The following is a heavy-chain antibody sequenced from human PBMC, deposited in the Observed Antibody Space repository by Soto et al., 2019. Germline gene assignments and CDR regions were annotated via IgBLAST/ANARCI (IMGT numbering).Heavy chain of an antibody. J-gene: IGHJ4*02. CDR1: GYIFTSYG. CDR3: ARGRYGDY. Sequence: QAHLVQSGPEVKKPGASVKVYCKGSGYIFTSYGIAWVRQAPGQGLEWMGWISAHNGNTEYAQKFQGRVTVTRDTSTSTAYLELRSLRSDDSALYYCARGRYGDYWGQGALVIVSS. V-gene: IGHV1-18*01. D-gene: IGHD4-17*01. CDR2: ISAHNGNT.